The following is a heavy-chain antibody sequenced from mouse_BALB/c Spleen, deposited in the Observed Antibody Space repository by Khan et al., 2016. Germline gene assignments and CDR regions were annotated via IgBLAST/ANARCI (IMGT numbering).Heavy chain of an antibody. CDR3: ASKYGSSYVGFAY. Sequence: QVQLKQSGADLVRPGTSVKVSCKASGYAFTNVLIDWIKQRPGQGLDWIGVINPGSGSTNYSEKFKGKATLTADKSSSTAYMQLSSLTSDDSAVYFGASKYGSSYVGFAYWGQGTLVTVSA. CDR1: GYAFTNVL. CDR2: INPGSGST. V-gene: IGHV1-54*01. J-gene: IGHJ3*01. D-gene: IGHD1-1*01.